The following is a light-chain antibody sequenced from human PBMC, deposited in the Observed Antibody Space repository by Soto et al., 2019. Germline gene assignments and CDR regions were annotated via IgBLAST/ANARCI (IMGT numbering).Light chain of an antibody. V-gene: IGKV1-16*01. CDR1: QDISNY. CDR3: QQYHSYWT. Sequence: DIQMTQSPSSLSASVGDRVTITCQASQDISNYLNWFQQKPGKAPKLLIYDASSLESGVPQRFSGSGSGTEFTLTISSLQTDDFSTYYCQQYHSYWTFGQGTKV. J-gene: IGKJ1*01. CDR2: DAS.